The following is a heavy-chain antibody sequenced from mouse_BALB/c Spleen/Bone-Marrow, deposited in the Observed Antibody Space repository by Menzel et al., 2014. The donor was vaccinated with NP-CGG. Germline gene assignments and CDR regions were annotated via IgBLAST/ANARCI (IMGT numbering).Heavy chain of an antibody. Sequence: EVKLVESGGGLVQPKGSLKLSCAASGFTFNTYAMNWVCQAPGKGLEWVARIRSKSNNYETYYADSVKDRFTISRDDSQSMLYLQMKNLKTEDTAKYHCVREAVPYAMDYWGQGTSVTVSS. J-gene: IGHJ4*01. V-gene: IGHV10-3*03. CDR1: GFTFNTYA. CDR2: IRSKSNNYET. CDR3: VREAVPYAMDY. D-gene: IGHD1-1*01.